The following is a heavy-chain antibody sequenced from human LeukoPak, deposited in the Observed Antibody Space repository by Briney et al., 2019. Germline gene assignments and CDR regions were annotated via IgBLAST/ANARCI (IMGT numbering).Heavy chain of an antibody. CDR1: GFTFSNYA. D-gene: IGHD4-17*01. J-gene: IGHJ1*01. CDR2: ISGSGGST. CDR3: AQEIYGDSTGARFQH. V-gene: IGHV3-23*01. Sequence: GGSLRLSCAAPGFTFSNYAMSWVRQAPGKGLEWVSVISGSGGSTYYADSVKGRFTISRDNSKNTLYVQLNRLRADDTAVYYCAQEIYGDSTGARFQHWGQGTLVTVSS.